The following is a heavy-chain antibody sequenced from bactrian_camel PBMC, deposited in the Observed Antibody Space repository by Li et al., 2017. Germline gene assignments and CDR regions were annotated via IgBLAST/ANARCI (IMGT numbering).Heavy chain of an antibody. J-gene: IGHJ4*01. V-gene: IGHV3S6*01. CDR2: IRSDDTAI. CDR1: GFTFSNNW. D-gene: IGHD5*01. Sequence: VQLVESGGGLVQPGGSLRLSCAASGFTFSNNWMHWVRQAPGKGLEWVSRIRSDDTAIYYANSVKGRSAISRDNAKKAVFLEMNSLKPEDTAMYYCAAVHGPCERDALSYHYWGQGTQVTVS. CDR3: AAVHGPCERDALSYHY.